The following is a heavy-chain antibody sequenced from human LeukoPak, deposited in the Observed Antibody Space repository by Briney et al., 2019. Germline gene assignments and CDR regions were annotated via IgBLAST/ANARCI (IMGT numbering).Heavy chain of an antibody. CDR2: ISTSTSYI. Sequence: PGGSLRLSCAASGFTFNSYGMNWVRQAPGKGLEWVSSISTSTSYIYYADSVKGRFTISRDNAKNSLYLQMNSLRAEDTAVYYCARLAVVAATEDLYYYKYGMDVWGQGTTVTVSS. CDR1: GFTFNSYG. J-gene: IGHJ6*02. CDR3: ARLAVVAATEDLYYYKYGMDV. D-gene: IGHD2-15*01. V-gene: IGHV3-21*01.